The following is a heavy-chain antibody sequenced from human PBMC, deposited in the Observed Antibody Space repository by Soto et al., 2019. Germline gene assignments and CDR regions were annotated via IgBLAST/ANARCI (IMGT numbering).Heavy chain of an antibody. D-gene: IGHD2-15*01. CDR2: IFPTFGAA. Sequence: QVQLVQSGAEVKKPGSSVKVSCKASGGTFSTYTISWLLQAPGQGPEWMGGIFPTFGAANYAQNFQGRVTITADESTTTAYMELSSLRSEDTAMYYCARDEGNNNVAFGIWGQGTMITVSS. CDR3: ARDEGNNNVAFGI. CDR1: GGTFSTYT. V-gene: IGHV1-69*01. J-gene: IGHJ3*02.